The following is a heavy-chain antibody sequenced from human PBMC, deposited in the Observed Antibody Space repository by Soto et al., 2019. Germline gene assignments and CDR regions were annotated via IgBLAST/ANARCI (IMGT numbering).Heavy chain of an antibody. CDR3: ARKAYLGNFAIDV. J-gene: IGHJ6*02. CDR2: ISGHNGKA. CDR1: GYTFKSYD. V-gene: IGHV1-18*04. Sequence: GASVKVSCKASGYTFKSYDVMWVRKAPGQGLEWMGWISGHNGKADYAENFQGRVTMTTDTSTATASMDLRGPRSDDTAVYYCARKAYLGNFAIDVWGQGTTVTVAS.